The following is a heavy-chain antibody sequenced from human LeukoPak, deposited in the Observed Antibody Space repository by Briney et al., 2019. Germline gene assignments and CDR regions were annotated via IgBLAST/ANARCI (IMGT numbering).Heavy chain of an antibody. J-gene: IGHJ4*02. D-gene: IGHD4-17*01. CDR3: TRMTTGHDY. V-gene: IGHV4-34*01. Sequence: SETLSLTCAVSGVSFNDYYWSWVRQTPGKGLEWIGEINHSGYTNDSPSLKSRVTLSIDTSRKQFPLNLRSVTVADAGIYYCTRMTTGHDYWGQGTLVTVSS. CDR1: GVSFNDYY. CDR2: INHSGYT.